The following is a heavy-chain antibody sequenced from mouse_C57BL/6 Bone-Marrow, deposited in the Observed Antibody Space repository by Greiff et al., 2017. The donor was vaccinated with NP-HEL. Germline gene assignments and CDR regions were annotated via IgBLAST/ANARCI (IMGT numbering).Heavy chain of an antibody. J-gene: IGHJ2*01. V-gene: IGHV14-4*01. CDR3: TWNYYFDY. Sequence: DVQLQESGAELVRPGASVKLSCTASGFNIKDDYMHWVKQRPEQGLEWIGWIDPENGDTEYASKFQGKATITADTSSNTAYLQLSSLTSEDTAVYYCTWNYYFDYWGQGTTLTVSS. CDR2: IDPENGDT. CDR1: GFNIKDDY.